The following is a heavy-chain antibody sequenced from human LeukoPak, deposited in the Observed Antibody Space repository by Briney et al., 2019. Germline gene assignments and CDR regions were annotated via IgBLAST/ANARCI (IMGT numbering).Heavy chain of an antibody. J-gene: IGHJ3*02. CDR1: GFTFSSYS. Sequence: GGSLRLSCAASGFTFSSYSMNWVRQAPGKGLEWVSSISSSSSYIYYADSVKGRFTISRDNAKNSLYLQMNSLRAEDTAVYYCARAPPAGYCSSTSCYNAFDIWGQGTMVTVSS. V-gene: IGHV3-21*01. CDR2: ISSSSSYI. D-gene: IGHD2-2*02. CDR3: ARAPPAGYCSSTSCYNAFDI.